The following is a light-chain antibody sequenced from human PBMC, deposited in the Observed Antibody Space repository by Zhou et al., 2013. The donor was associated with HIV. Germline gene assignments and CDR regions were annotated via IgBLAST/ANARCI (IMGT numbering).Light chain of an antibody. V-gene: IGKV1-12*01. CDR1: QGISTW. CDR2: AAS. J-gene: IGKJ1*01. CDR3: HQANSPIGA. Sequence: DIQMTQSPSSVSASVGDRVTITCRASQGISTWLAWYQQRSGQAPKLLIFAASSLQSGVPSRFSGSGSGTEFTLTISSLQAEDFATYYCHQANSPIGAFGQGTTVEI.